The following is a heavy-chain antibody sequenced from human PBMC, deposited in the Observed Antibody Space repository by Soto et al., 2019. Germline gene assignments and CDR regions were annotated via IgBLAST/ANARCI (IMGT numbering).Heavy chain of an antibody. J-gene: IGHJ4*02. CDR1: GFTFGDYA. Sequence: EVQVVESGGALVKPGRSLRLSCTTSGFTFGDYAMSWFRQAPGKGLEWVGFIRSKGYGGTTQYAASVKGRLTISRDDSESIAYLQMDSLKTEDTALYYCARVGSASLMVVVIADHWGQGTQVTVSS. CDR2: IRSKGYGGTT. V-gene: IGHV3-49*05. D-gene: IGHD3-22*01. CDR3: ARVGSASLMVVVIADH.